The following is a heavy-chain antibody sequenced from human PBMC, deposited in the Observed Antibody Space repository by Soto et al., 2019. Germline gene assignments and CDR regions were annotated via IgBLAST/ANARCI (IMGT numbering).Heavy chain of an antibody. D-gene: IGHD6-13*01. V-gene: IGHV3-9*01. CDR2: INWNSGSI. CDR1: GFTFDDYS. CDR3: VKDESINWYSGHFRH. Sequence: PGGSLRLSGAASGFTFDDYSIHWVRQVPWKGLEWVSGINWNSGSIGYGDSVKGRFAISRDNAKNSLHLQMNSLSAEDTAFYYCVKDESINWYSGHFRHFGRGTLLTVSS. J-gene: IGHJ1*01.